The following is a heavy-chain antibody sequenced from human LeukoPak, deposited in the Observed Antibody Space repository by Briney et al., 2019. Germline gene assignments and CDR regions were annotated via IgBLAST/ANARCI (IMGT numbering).Heavy chain of an antibody. V-gene: IGHV3-30-3*01. CDR3: ARFYGDYPAFDY. D-gene: IGHD4-17*01. J-gene: IGHJ4*02. CDR1: GFTFSSYA. Sequence: GGSLRLSCAASGFTFSSYAMHWVRQAPGKGLEWVAVISYDGSNKYYADSVKGRFTISRDNSKNTLYLQMDSLRAEDTAVYYCARFYGDYPAFDYWGQGTLVTVSS. CDR2: ISYDGSNK.